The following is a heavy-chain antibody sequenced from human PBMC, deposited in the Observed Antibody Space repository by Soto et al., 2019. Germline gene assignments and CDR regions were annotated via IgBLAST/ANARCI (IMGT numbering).Heavy chain of an antibody. D-gene: IGHD6-19*01. V-gene: IGHV4-39*01. CDR2: IYYSGSS. J-gene: IGHJ4*02. CDR1: GGYISISSYY. Sequence: QLQLQESGPGLVKPSETLTLTCTISGGYISISSYYWGWIRQPPGKGLEWIGNIYYSGSSHYNPSRKSHVTISVDTSKNQFSLKLNSVTAADTAVYYCARLVYPLASRAWTTSGRDGVDYWGQGTPVTVSS. CDR3: ARLVYPLASRAWTTSGRDGVDY.